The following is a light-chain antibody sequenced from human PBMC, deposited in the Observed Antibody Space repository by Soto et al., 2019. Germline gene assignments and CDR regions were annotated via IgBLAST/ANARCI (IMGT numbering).Light chain of an antibody. Sequence: QYALTQPASVSGSPGQSITISCTGTSIDVGTYNLVSWYQQHPGKAPKLMIYEVSKRPSGVSNRFSGSKSGNTASLTISGLQAEDEADYYCCSYAGSSTWVFGGGTKLTVL. CDR1: SIDVGTYNL. V-gene: IGLV2-23*02. CDR3: CSYAGSSTWV. CDR2: EVS. J-gene: IGLJ3*02.